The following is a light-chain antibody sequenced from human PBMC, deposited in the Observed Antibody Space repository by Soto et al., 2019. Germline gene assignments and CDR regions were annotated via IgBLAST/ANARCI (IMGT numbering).Light chain of an antibody. CDR3: QQSYSTPPT. CDR1: QSVSGW. J-gene: IGKJ1*01. CDR2: DVP. V-gene: IGKV1-5*01. Sequence: DIQMTQSPSTLSASVVDTVTVTFRASQSVSGWLAWYQQKPGKAPKLLIYDVPSLESGVPSRFSGSGSETEFTLTISSLFPEDFATYYCQQSYSTPPTFGQGTKVDIK.